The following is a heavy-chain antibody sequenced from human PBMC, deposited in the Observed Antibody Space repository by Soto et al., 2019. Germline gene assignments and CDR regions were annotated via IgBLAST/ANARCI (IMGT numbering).Heavy chain of an antibody. CDR3: ARAFLGYCSSTSCLSDYYYYMDV. V-gene: IGHV3-33*01. CDR1: GFTFSSYG. D-gene: IGHD2-2*01. CDR2: IWYDGSNK. J-gene: IGHJ6*03. Sequence: GGSLRLSCAASGFTFSSYGMHWVRQAPGKGLEWVAVIWYDGSNKYYADSVKGRFTISRDNSKNTLYLQMNSLRAEDTAVYYCARAFLGYCSSTSCLSDYYYYMDVWGKGTTVTVSS.